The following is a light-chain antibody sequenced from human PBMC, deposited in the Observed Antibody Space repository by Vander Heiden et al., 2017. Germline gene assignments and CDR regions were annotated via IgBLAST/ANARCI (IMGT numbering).Light chain of an antibody. CDR2: SNN. CDR3: AAWDDSLNGYV. J-gene: IGLJ1*01. CDR1: SSNIGSNT. Sequence: QSVLTQPPSASGTPGQRVTISCSGSSSNIGSNTVNWYQQHPGTAPKLRIYSNNQRPSGVPDRVSGYKSGTSASLAISGLQSEDEADYYCAAWDDSLNGYVFGTGTKVTVL. V-gene: IGLV1-44*01.